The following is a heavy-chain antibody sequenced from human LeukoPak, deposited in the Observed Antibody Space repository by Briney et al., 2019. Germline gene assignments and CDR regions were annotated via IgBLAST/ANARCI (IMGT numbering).Heavy chain of an antibody. Sequence: SETLSLTCAVSGGSISSGGYSWSWIRPPPGKGLEWIGYIYHSGSTYYNPSLKSRVTISVDRSKNQFSLKLSSVTAADTAVYYCARVRWGALGSSSPGGDFNYWGQGTLVTVSS. V-gene: IGHV4-30-2*01. CDR1: GGSISSGGYS. D-gene: IGHD6-6*01. CDR3: ARVRWGALGSSSPGGDFNY. J-gene: IGHJ4*02. CDR2: IYHSGST.